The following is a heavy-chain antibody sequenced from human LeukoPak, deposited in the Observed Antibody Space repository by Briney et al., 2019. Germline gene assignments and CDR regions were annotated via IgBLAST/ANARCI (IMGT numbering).Heavy chain of an antibody. Sequence: GGSLRLSCVASGFTFSRYWMHWVRQAPGKGLEWVSSISTSSSYIYYADSVKGRFTISRDNARNSLYLQMNTLRAEDTAVYSCARGADGVSSNSRGWFDPWGQGTLVTVSS. CDR3: ARGADGVSSNSRGWFDP. J-gene: IGHJ5*02. CDR2: ISTSSSYI. CDR1: GFTFSRYW. D-gene: IGHD2-15*01. V-gene: IGHV3-21*01.